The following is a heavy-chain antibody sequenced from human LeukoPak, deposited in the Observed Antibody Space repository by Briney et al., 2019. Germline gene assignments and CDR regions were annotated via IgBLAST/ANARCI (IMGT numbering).Heavy chain of an antibody. CDR1: GFTVSSNY. J-gene: IGHJ4*02. Sequence: GSLRLSCAASGFTVSSNYMSWVRQAPGKGLEWVSVIYSGGSTYYADSVKGRFTISRDNSKNTLYLQMNSLRAEDTAVYYCATYHSSSWKNYWGQGTLVTVSS. D-gene: IGHD6-13*01. CDR2: IYSGGST. V-gene: IGHV3-53*01. CDR3: ATYHSSSWKNY.